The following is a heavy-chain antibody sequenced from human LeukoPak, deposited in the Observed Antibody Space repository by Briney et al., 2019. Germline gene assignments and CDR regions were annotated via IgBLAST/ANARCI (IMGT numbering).Heavy chain of an antibody. Sequence: GASVKVSCKASGYTFTSYGISWVRQAPGQGLEWMGWISSYNGNTNYAQNLQGRVTMTTDTSTSTAYMELRSLRSDDTAVYYCARDHNTAIPPHYYYGMDVWGQGTTVTVSS. CDR1: GYTFTSYG. V-gene: IGHV1-18*01. CDR2: ISSYNGNT. CDR3: ARDHNTAIPPHYYYGMDV. D-gene: IGHD5-18*01. J-gene: IGHJ6*02.